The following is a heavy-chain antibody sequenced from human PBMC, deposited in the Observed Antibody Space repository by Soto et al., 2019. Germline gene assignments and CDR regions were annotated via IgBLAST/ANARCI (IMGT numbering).Heavy chain of an antibody. CDR3: ARVGDLNPAGTRSWVTYYYYMDV. D-gene: IGHD6-13*01. CDR2: IYYSGST. Sequence: SETLSLTCTVSGGSISSYYWSWIRQPPGKGLEWIGYIYYSGSTNYNPSLKSRVTISVDTSKNQFSLKLSSVTAADTAVYYCARVGDLNPAGTRSWVTYYYYMDVWGKGTTVTVSS. V-gene: IGHV4-59*01. J-gene: IGHJ6*03. CDR1: GGSISSYY.